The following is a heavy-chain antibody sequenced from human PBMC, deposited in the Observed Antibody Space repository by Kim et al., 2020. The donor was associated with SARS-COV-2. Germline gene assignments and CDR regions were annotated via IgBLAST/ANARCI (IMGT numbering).Heavy chain of an antibody. Sequence: ASVKVSCKASGYTFIDYYMHWVRQAPGQGLEWMGRINPKSGGTNYAQKFQGRVTMTRDTSISTGYMELSRLRSDDTAVYYCAREGYYASGIYYNPLDYWGQVTLVPVSS. CDR3: AREGYYASGIYYNPLDY. CDR2: INPKSGGT. CDR1: GYTFIDYY. D-gene: IGHD3-10*01. J-gene: IGHJ4*02. V-gene: IGHV1-2*06.